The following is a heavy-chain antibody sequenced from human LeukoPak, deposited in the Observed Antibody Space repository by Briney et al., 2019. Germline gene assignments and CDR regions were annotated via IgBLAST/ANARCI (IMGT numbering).Heavy chain of an antibody. D-gene: IGHD2/OR15-2a*01. V-gene: IGHV4-59*01. J-gene: IGHJ4*02. Sequence: SETLSLTCTVSGGSISSYYWSWTRPPPGKGLEWIGYIYYSGSTNYNPSLKSRVTISVDTSKNQFSLKLSSVTAADTAVYYCARSTPPFYYFDYWGQGTLVTVSS. CDR2: IYYSGST. CDR3: ARSTPPFYYFDY. CDR1: GGSISSYY.